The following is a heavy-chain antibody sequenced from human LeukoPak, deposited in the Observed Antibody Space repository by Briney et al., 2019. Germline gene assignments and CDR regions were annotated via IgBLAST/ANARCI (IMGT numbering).Heavy chain of an antibody. J-gene: IGHJ3*02. Sequence: SETLSLTCTVSGGSISSYYWSWTRQPPGKGLEWIGYIYYSGSTNYNPSLKSRVTISVDTSKNQFSLKLSSVTAADTAVYYCARVYYDILTGYSDYHDAFDIWGQGTMVTVSS. CDR2: IYYSGST. CDR3: ARVYYDILTGYSDYHDAFDI. CDR1: GGSISSYY. D-gene: IGHD3-9*01. V-gene: IGHV4-59*01.